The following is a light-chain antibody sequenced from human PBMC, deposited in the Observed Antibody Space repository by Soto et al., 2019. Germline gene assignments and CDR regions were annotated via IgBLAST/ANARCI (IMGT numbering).Light chain of an antibody. CDR1: QSVSSSY. CDR2: GAS. CDR3: QQDGRSPA. V-gene: IGKV3-20*01. Sequence: EIVLTQSPGTLSLSPGERATLSCRASQSVSSSYLAWYQQKPGQAPRLLIYGASSRATGIPDRFSGSGSGTDFTLTISRLEPEEFAVYYCQQDGRSPAFGGGTKVEIK. J-gene: IGKJ4*02.